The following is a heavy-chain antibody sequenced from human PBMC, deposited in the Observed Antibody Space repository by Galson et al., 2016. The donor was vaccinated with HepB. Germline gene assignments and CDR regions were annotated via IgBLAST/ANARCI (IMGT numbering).Heavy chain of an antibody. Sequence: VKVSCKASGYTFSGYYLHWVRQAPGQGLEWMGRINPNSGAANFAQKFQGRVTMTRDTSITTVYIKLSSLTSDDTAVYSCARGRDYMGRRGFDYWGQGTLVTVSS. D-gene: IGHD3-10*01. CDR1: GYTFSGYY. V-gene: IGHV1-2*06. CDR2: INPNSGAA. CDR3: ARGRDYMGRRGFDY. J-gene: IGHJ4*02.